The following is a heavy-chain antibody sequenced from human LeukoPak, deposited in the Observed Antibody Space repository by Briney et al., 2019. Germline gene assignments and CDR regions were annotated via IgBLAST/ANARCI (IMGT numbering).Heavy chain of an antibody. CDR1: GGSISSSSYY. CDR2: IYYSGST. Sequence: SETLSLTCTVSGGSISSSSYYWGWIRQPPGKGLEWIGSIYYSGSTYYNPSLKSRVTMSVDTSKNQFSLKLSSVTAADTAVYYCAGDPAYYDILTGSNWFDPWGQGTLVTVSS. J-gene: IGHJ5*02. V-gene: IGHV4-39*07. CDR3: AGDPAYYDILTGSNWFDP. D-gene: IGHD3-9*01.